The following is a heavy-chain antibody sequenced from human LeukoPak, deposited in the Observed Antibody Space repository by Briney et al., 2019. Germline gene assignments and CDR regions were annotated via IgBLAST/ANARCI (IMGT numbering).Heavy chain of an antibody. Sequence: SETLSLTCTVSGGSISSYYWSWIRQPPGKGLEWIGHIYYSGSTNYNPSLKSRVTISVDTSKNQFSLKLSSVTAADTAVYYCARDSYYGAAGIDYWGQGTLVTVSS. CDR2: IYYSGST. V-gene: IGHV4-59*01. J-gene: IGHJ4*02. D-gene: IGHD3-10*01. CDR3: ARDSYYGAAGIDY. CDR1: GGSISSYY.